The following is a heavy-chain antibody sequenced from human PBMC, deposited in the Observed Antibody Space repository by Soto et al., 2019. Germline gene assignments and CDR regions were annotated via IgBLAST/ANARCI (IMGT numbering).Heavy chain of an antibody. CDR2: IDPSDSDT. V-gene: IGHV5-10-1*01. J-gene: IGHJ4*02. D-gene: IGHD6-13*01. CDR1: GYSFTSYW. CDR3: RIGAAGHLLDY. Sequence: GESLKISCKGSGYSFTSYWISWVRQMPGKGLEWMGRIDPSDSDTNYSPSFQGHVTISADKSISTADLQWSSLKASDTAMYYCRIGAAGHLLDYWGQGTQVTVSS.